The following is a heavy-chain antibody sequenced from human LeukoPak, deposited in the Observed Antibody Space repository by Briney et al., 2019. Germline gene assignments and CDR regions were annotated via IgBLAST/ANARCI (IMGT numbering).Heavy chain of an antibody. CDR2: ISGSGGST. CDR1: GFTFSIYA. CDR3: AKAGGRYCSSTSCDPFDY. Sequence: GGSLRLSCAASGFTFSIYAMSWVRQAPGKGLEWVSAISGSGGSTYYADSVKGRFTISRDNSKNTLYLQMNSLRAEDTAVYYCAKAGGRYCSSTSCDPFDYWGQGTLVTVSS. J-gene: IGHJ4*02. V-gene: IGHV3-23*01. D-gene: IGHD2-2*01.